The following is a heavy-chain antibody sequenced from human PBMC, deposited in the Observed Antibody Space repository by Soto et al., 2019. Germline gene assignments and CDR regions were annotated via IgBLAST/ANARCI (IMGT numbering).Heavy chain of an antibody. J-gene: IGHJ4*02. CDR2: ISGSGGST. Sequence: PGGSLRLSCAASGFTFSSYAMSWVRQAPGKGLEWVSAISGSGGSTYYADSVKGRFTISRDNSKNTLYLQMNSLRAEDTAVYYCAKAHAAIDDIVVVVAAPSYWGQGTLVTVSS. V-gene: IGHV3-23*01. CDR3: AKAHAAIDDIVVVVAAPSY. CDR1: GFTFSSYA. D-gene: IGHD2-15*01.